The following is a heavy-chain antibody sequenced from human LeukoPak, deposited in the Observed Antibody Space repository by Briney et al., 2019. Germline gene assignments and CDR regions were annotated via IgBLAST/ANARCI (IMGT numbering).Heavy chain of an antibody. V-gene: IGHV1-2*06. CDR2: INPNSGGT. CDR1: GYTFTGYY. D-gene: IGHD6-19*01. J-gene: IGHJ4*02. Sequence: ASVKVSCKASGYTFTGYYMHWVRQAPGQGLERMGRINPNSGGTNYAQKFQGRVTMARDTSISTAYMELSRLRSDDTAVYYCARDASWLVSDYWGQGTLVTVSS. CDR3: ARDASWLVSDY.